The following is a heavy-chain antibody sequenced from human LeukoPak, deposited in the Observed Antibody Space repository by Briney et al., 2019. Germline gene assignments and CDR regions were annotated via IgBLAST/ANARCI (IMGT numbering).Heavy chain of an antibody. Sequence: PGGSLRLSCAASGFTFSNYAMSWVRQAPGKGLEWVSVISGSGGSTYNADSVKGRFTISRDNSKNTLYLQMNSLRAEDTAVYYCARGGWLRKPQRVDYWGQGTLVTVSS. CDR2: ISGSGGST. V-gene: IGHV3-23*01. CDR3: ARGGWLRKPQRVDY. CDR1: GFTFSNYA. J-gene: IGHJ4*02. D-gene: IGHD6-19*01.